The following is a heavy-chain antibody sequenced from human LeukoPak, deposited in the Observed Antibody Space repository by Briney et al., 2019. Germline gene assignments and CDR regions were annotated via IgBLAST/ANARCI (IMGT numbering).Heavy chain of an antibody. CDR2: IYYSGST. CDR3: ARVPVDIVATPPDY. CDR1: GGSISSSSYY. D-gene: IGHD5-12*01. Sequence: SETPSLTCTVSGGSISSSSYYWGWIRQPPGKGLEWIGSIYYSGSTYYNPSLKSRVTISVDTSKNQFSLKLSSVTAADTAVYYCARVPVDIVATPPDYWGQGTLVTVSS. J-gene: IGHJ4*02. V-gene: IGHV4-39*07.